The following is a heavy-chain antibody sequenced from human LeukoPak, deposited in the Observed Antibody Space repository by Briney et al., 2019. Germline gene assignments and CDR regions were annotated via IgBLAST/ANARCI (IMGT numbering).Heavy chain of an antibody. D-gene: IGHD3-10*01. CDR2: ISSDSRSV. Sequence: GRSVRLFCVVSGFSFDEYTMHWVRQTPGKALEWVSGISSDSRSVGSADSLKGRYIISRDNAKSTLYLQMNSLRPEDTAVYYCTRRGQGFDYWGQGTLVTVSS. CDR3: TRRGQGFDY. J-gene: IGHJ4*02. V-gene: IGHV3-9*01. CDR1: GFSFDEYT.